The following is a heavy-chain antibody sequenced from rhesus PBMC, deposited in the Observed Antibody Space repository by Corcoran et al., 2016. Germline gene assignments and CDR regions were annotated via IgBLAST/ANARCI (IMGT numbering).Heavy chain of an antibody. D-gene: IGHD4-29*01. CDR2: IYGSGGST. Sequence: QVQLQESGPAVVKPSETLSLTCAVSGGSISSSNWWSWIRQSPGKGLEWIGGIYGSGGSTEDNPSLNGRVPISKDTSKNQFSLKLSSVTAADTAVYYCARLEGSTDFDYWGQGVLVTVSS. CDR3: ARLEGSTDFDY. V-gene: IGHV4-93*01. J-gene: IGHJ4*01. CDR1: GGSISSSNW.